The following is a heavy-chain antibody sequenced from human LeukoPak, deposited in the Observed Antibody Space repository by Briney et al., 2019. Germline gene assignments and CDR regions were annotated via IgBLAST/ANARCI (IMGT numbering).Heavy chain of an antibody. J-gene: IGHJ4*02. CDR2: VYGGGNT. CDR3: ARGKNYYDSRTPGFDY. Sequence: GGSLRLSCAASGFIVSDNYMGWVRQAPGKGLEWVSVVYGGGNTYYADSVTGRFIISRDNSKNTLFLQMNSLRAEDTAMYYCARGKNYYDSRTPGFDYWGQGTLVTVSS. CDR1: GFIVSDNY. V-gene: IGHV3-53*05. D-gene: IGHD3-22*01.